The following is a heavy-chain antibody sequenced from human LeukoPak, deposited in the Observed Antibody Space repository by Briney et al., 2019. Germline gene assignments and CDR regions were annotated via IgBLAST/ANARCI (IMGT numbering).Heavy chain of an antibody. V-gene: IGHV1-2*02. D-gene: IGHD1-14*01. CDR1: GYTFTGYY. Sequence: ASVKVSCKASGYTFTGYYMHWVRQAPGQGLEWMGWINPNSGGTNYAQKFQGRVTMTRDTSISTAYMELSRLRSDDTAVYYCARVFGTAGGWFDPWGQGTLVTVSS. CDR3: ARVFGTAGGWFDP. CDR2: INPNSGGT. J-gene: IGHJ5*02.